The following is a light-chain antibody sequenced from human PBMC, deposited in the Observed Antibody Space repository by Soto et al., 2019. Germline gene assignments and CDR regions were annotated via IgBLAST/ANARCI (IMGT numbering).Light chain of an antibody. V-gene: IGLV2-14*01. CDR2: EVS. CDR1: SSDIGGYNS. J-gene: IGLJ2*01. Sequence: QSALTQPASVSGSPGQSITISCTGTSSDIGGYNSVSWFQQHPGKAPKLMISEVSNRPSGVSNRFSGSKVDNTASLTISGLKAEDEADYYCASYTTTGTVLFGAGTKVTVL. CDR3: ASYTTTGTVL.